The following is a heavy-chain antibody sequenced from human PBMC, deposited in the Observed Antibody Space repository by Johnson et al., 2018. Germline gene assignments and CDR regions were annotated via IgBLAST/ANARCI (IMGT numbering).Heavy chain of an antibody. CDR2: INPNSGNT. J-gene: IGHJ6*02. D-gene: IGHD5-12*01. CDR3: ARGRGQELERGYDYGMDV. V-gene: IGHV1-8*01. Sequence: QVQLVESGAEVKKPGASVKVSCKASGYTFTSYDINWVRQATGQGLEWMGWINPNSGNTGYAQKFQGRVTMTRDNSITTANMELSSLRSDDTAVYYCARGRGQELERGYDYGMDVWGQGTTVTVSS. CDR1: GYTFTSYD.